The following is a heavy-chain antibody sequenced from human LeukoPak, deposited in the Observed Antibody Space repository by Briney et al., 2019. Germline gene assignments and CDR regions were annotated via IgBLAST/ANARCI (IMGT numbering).Heavy chain of an antibody. D-gene: IGHD4-11*01. J-gene: IGHJ4*02. CDR2: MNPNSGNT. Sequence: ASVKVSCKASGYTFTSYDINWVRQATGQGLEWMGWMNPNSGNTGYAQKFQGRVTMTRNTSISTAYMELSSLRSEDTAVYYCACHDYSNYAAPFDYWGQGTLVTVSS. CDR1: GYTFTSYD. CDR3: ACHDYSNYAAPFDY. V-gene: IGHV1-8*01.